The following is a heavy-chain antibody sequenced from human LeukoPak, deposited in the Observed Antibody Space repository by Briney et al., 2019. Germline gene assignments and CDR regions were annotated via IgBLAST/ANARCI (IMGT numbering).Heavy chain of an antibody. D-gene: IGHD5-24*01. Sequence: GGSLRLSCAASGFTFSSYAMNWVRQAPGKGLEWVSGISASGGSTYYADSVKGRFTISRDNSKNTLWLQMNSLRAEGTAVYYCAKWMRRDGYNFDDWGQGTLVTVSS. CDR3: AKWMRRDGYNFDD. V-gene: IGHV3-23*01. CDR1: GFTFSSYA. CDR2: ISASGGST. J-gene: IGHJ4*02.